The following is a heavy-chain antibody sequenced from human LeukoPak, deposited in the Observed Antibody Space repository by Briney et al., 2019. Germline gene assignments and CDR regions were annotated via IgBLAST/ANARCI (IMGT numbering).Heavy chain of an antibody. CDR2: ISGSGGST. CDR3: ARADSYQDLDY. J-gene: IGHJ4*02. V-gene: IGHV3-23*01. CDR1: GFTFSSYA. D-gene: IGHD2-2*01. Sequence: GGSLRLSCAASGFTFSSYAMSWGRQAPGEGLEWVSAISGSGGSTYYADSVKGRFTISRDNSKNTLYLQINSLGAADTAVYYCARADSYQDLDYWGQGTLVTVSS.